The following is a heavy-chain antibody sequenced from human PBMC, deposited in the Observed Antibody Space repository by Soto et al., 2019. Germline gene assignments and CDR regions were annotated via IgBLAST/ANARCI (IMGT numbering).Heavy chain of an antibody. Sequence: GASVKVSCKASGYTFTGYYMHWVRQAPGQGLEWMGWINPNNGGTNYAQKFQGWVTMTRDTSISTAYMELSRLRSDDTAVYYCARGGWADYYGSGSYYNSDKSCLELKQYYYYYYCMDVWGQGTTVTVSS. CDR3: ARGGWADYYGSGSYYNSDKSCLELKQYYYYYYCMDV. J-gene: IGHJ6*02. D-gene: IGHD3-10*01. V-gene: IGHV1-2*04. CDR2: INPNNGGT. CDR1: GYTFTGYY.